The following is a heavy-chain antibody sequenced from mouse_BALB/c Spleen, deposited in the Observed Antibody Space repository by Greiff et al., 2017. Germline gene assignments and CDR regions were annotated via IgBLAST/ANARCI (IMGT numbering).Heavy chain of an antibody. J-gene: IGHJ3*01. CDR1: GFTFSDYY. CDR2: ISDGGSYT. CDR3: AREGVAY. Sequence: EVMLVESGGGLVKPGGSLKLSCAASGFTFSDYYMYWVRQTPEKRLEWVATISDGGSYTYYPDSVKGRFTISRDNAKNNLYLQMSSLKSEDTAMYYCAREGVAYWGQGTLVTVSA. V-gene: IGHV5-4*02.